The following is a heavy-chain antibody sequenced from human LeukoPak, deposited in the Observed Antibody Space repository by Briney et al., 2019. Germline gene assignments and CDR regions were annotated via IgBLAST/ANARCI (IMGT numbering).Heavy chain of an antibody. J-gene: IGHJ4*02. Sequence: SESLSLTCTVSGGSISSYYCSWIRQPPGKGLEWIGYIYYSGSTNHNPSLKSRVTISVDTSKNQFSLKLSSVTAADTAVYYCARGSSGWSYYWGQGTLVTVSS. CDR3: ARGSSGWSYY. CDR1: GGSISSYY. CDR2: IYYSGST. V-gene: IGHV4-59*01. D-gene: IGHD6-19*01.